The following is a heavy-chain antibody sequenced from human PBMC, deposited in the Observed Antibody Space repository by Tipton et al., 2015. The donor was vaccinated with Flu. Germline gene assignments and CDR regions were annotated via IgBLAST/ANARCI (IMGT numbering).Heavy chain of an antibody. CDR2: INAGNGNT. V-gene: IGHV1-3*01. Sequence: QLVQSGAEVKKPGASVKVSCKASGYTFTSYAMHWVRQAPGQRLEWMGWINAGNGNTKYSQQFQGRVTISRDTSASTAYMELSSLRSEDTAVYFCARGVPLQGRNCLPDQDFYAMDFWGQGTTVPVSS. J-gene: IGHJ6*02. CDR1: GYTFTSYA. CDR3: ARGVPLQGRNCLPDQDFYAMDF. D-gene: IGHD1-1*01.